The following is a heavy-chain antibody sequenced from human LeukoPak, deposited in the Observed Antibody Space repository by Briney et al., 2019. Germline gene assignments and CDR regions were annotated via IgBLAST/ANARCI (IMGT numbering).Heavy chain of an antibody. D-gene: IGHD1-14*01. Sequence: PGGSLRLSCAASGFTVSRNYMTWVRQAPGKGLEWVSVIYSGGSTYYTDSVKGRFTISRDDSKNTLYLQMNSLTDEDTAVYFCARDLRPGPPDYLDYWGQGTLVTVSS. V-gene: IGHV3-53*05. CDR2: IYSGGST. CDR3: ARDLRPGPPDYLDY. CDR1: GFTVSRNY. J-gene: IGHJ4*02.